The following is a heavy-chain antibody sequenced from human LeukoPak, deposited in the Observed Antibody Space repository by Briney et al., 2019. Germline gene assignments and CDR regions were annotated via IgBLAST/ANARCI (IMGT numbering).Heavy chain of an antibody. Sequence: ASVKVSCKASGYTFTGYYMHWVRPAPGQGLEWMGWINPNSGGTNYAQKFQGRVTMTRDTSISTAYMELSRLRSDDTAVYYCAEAPDVDTAMVTSDYWGQGTLVTVSS. CDR2: INPNSGGT. CDR1: GYTFTGYY. J-gene: IGHJ4*02. V-gene: IGHV1-2*02. CDR3: AEAPDVDTAMVTSDY. D-gene: IGHD5-18*01.